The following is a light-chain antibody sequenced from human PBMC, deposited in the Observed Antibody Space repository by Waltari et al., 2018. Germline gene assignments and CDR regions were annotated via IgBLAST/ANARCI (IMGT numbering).Light chain of an antibody. CDR1: DLPNLY. V-gene: IGLV3-25*03. Sequence: FQLTQSPSVSVSPGQTARITRSGSDLPNLYSYWYPQKPGQAPVLIIFRDIERPSGIPERFSASRSGTVVTLTINGVLAEDEADYYCQATDSRVFGGGTKLTV. J-gene: IGLJ2*01. CDR3: QATDSRV. CDR2: RDI.